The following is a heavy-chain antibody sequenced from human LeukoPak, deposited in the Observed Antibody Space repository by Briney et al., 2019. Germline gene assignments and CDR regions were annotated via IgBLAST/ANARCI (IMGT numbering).Heavy chain of an antibody. J-gene: IGHJ4*02. V-gene: IGHV4-59*01. Sequence: SETLSLTCTVSGGSISSYYWSWIRQPPGKGLEWIGYIYYSGSTNYNPSLKSRVTISVDTSKNQFSLKLSSVTAADTAVYYCARVMYGSGSYYVGYWGQGTLVTVSS. CDR3: ARVMYGSGSYYVGY. CDR2: IYYSGST. CDR1: GGSISSYY. D-gene: IGHD3-10*01.